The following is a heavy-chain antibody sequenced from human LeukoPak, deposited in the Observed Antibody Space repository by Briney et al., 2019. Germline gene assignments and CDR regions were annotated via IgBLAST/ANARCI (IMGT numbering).Heavy chain of an antibody. CDR1: GFTSDDYG. Sequence: GGSLSLSCAVSGFTSDDYGMSWVRHAPGKGLEWVSGINWNGGRTGYADSVKGRSTISRDIPKNTLYLQMISLRAEDTAVYYCAKSKIMGRAGAYDYWGQGTLVTVSS. CDR3: AKSKIMGRAGAYDY. CDR2: INWNGGRT. V-gene: IGHV3-20*04. J-gene: IGHJ4*02. D-gene: IGHD3-16*01.